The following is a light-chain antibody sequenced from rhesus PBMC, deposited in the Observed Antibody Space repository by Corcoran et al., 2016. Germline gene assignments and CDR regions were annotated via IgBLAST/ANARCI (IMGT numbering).Light chain of an antibody. V-gene: IGKV3-10*01. CDR1: QSVSSY. Sequence: QVILTQSPATLSLSPGERATLACRASQSVSSYLAWYQQKPGQAPRLLMYGASSRATGIPDRLSGSGSGTDFPLTISSLEPEVVGIYHCYQHSSGYSFGQGAKVKLK. J-gene: IGKJ2*01. CDR2: GAS. CDR3: YQHSSGYS.